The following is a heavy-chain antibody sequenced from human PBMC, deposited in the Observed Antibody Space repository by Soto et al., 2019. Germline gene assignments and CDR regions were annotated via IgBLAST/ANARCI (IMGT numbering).Heavy chain of an antibody. CDR3: ARDSRSGRYCSSTSCYSRYGMDV. V-gene: IGHV1-69*13. J-gene: IGHJ6*02. D-gene: IGHD2-2*01. Sequence: GASVKVSCKASGGTFSSYAISWVRQAPGQGLEWMGGIIPIFGTANYAQKFQGRVTITADESTSTAYMELSSLRSEDTAVYYCARDSRSGRYCSSTSCYSRYGMDVWGQGTTVTV. CDR1: GGTFSSYA. CDR2: IIPIFGTA.